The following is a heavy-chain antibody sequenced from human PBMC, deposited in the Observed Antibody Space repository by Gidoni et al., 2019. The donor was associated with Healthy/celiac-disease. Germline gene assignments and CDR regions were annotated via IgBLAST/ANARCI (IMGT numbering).Heavy chain of an antibody. V-gene: IGHV4-39*01. Sequence: QLQLQESGPGLVKPSETLSLPCPVPGGSISSNTYYWGWIRQPPGKGLEWIGSIYYSGGTSYYNPSLKSRVTISVDTSKNQFSLKLSSVTAADTAVYYCASRTRGVVFDLWGRGTLVTVSS. CDR2: IYYSGGTS. D-gene: IGHD2-15*01. J-gene: IGHJ2*01. CDR3: ASRTRGVVFDL. CDR1: GGSISSNTYY.